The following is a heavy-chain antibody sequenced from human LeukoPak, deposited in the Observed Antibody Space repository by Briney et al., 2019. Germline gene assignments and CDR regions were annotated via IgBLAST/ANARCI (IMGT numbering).Heavy chain of an antibody. J-gene: IGHJ4*02. Sequence: ASVKVSCKASGYTFTSYGISWVRQAPGQGLEWMGWISAYNGNTNYAQKLQGRVTMTTDTSTSTAYMELRSLRSDDTAVYYCARDLYRELRGSCDYWGQGTLVTVSS. V-gene: IGHV1-18*01. CDR2: ISAYNGNT. D-gene: IGHD1-26*01. CDR1: GYTFTSYG. CDR3: ARDLYRELRGSCDY.